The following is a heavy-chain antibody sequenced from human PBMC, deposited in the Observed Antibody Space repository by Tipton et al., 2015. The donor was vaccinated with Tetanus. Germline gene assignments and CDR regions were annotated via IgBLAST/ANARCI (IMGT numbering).Heavy chain of an antibody. CDR1: GLSLSTPRSC. D-gene: IGHD1-14*01. V-gene: IGHV2-26*01. J-gene: IGHJ6*02. CDR2: IYSTDEK. CDR3: ARSPGRWEHNRLYYSGLDV. Sequence: LVKPTQTLTLTCTVSGLSLSTPRSCVSWIRQPPGKALEWLAHIYSTDEKSYSSSLKTRLTISKDTSRSQVVLTMTNMDPVDTGTYYCARSPGRWEHNRLYYSGLDVWGPGTTVSVSS.